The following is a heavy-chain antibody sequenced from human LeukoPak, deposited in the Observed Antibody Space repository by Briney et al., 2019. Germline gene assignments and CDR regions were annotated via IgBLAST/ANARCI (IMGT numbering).Heavy chain of an antibody. CDR3: ATDGPAQRWLQSRAEYFQH. V-gene: IGHV1-24*01. J-gene: IGHJ1*01. Sequence: ASVKVSCKVSGYTLTELSMHWVRQAPGKGLEWMGGFDPEDGETIYAQKFQGRVTMTEDTSTDTAYMELSSLRSEDTAVYYCATDGPAQRWLQSRAEYFQHWGQGTLVTVSS. CDR2: FDPEDGET. CDR1: GYTLTELS. D-gene: IGHD5-24*01.